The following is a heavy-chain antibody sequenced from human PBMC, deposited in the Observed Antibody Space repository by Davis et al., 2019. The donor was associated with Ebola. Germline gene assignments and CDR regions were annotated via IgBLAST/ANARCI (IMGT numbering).Heavy chain of an antibody. CDR3: ARESPAYDSHHYYYYYMDV. CDR2: ISHSGST. Sequence: SETLSLTCAVYGGSFSDYYWSWIRQPPGKGLEWIGEISHSGSTIYTPSLKSRLTMSVDASRSQFSLKLSSVTAADTAVYYCARESPAYDSHHYYYYYMDVWGKGTTVTVSS. D-gene: IGHD3-22*01. CDR1: GGSFSDYY. V-gene: IGHV4-34*01. J-gene: IGHJ6*03.